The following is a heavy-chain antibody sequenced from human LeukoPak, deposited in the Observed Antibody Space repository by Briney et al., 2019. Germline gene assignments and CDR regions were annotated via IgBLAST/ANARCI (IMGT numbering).Heavy chain of an antibody. CDR2: IYSGGST. J-gene: IGHJ4*02. Sequence: GGSLRLSCAASGFTFSSNYMSWVRQAPGKGVEGVSVIYSGGSTYYADSVKGRFTISRDNSKNTLYLQMNSLRAEDTAVYYYAREFMGDSSGKPDYWGQGTLVTVSS. V-gene: IGHV3-53*01. CDR3: AREFMGDSSGKPDY. CDR1: GFTFSSNY. D-gene: IGHD3-22*01.